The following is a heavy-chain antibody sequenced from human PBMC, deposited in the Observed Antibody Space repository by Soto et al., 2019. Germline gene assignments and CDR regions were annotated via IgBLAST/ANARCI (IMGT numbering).Heavy chain of an antibody. CDR3: ASSSWGPRRDIVVVPAVDDAFDI. Sequence: SETLSLTCTVSGGSISSYYWSWIRQPPGKGLEWIGYIYYSGSTNYNPSLKSRVTISVDTSKNQFSLKLSSVTAADTAVYYCASSSWGPRRDIVVVPAVDDAFDIWGQGTMVTVSS. D-gene: IGHD2-2*01. CDR2: IYYSGST. CDR1: GGSISSYY. V-gene: IGHV4-59*01. J-gene: IGHJ3*02.